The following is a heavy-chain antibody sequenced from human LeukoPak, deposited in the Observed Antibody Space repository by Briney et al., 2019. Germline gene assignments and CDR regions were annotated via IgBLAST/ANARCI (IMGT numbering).Heavy chain of an antibody. CDR2: IRYDGSNK. J-gene: IGHJ6*03. D-gene: IGHD3-10*01. V-gene: IGHV3-30*02. CDR3: AKGPGGYYYMDV. Sequence: GGSLRLSCAAPGFTSSSYGMHWGRQAPGKGLEWVSFIRYDGSNKYYVDSVKGRFTISRDNSKNTLYLQMNSLRAEDTAVYYCAKGPGGYYYMDVWGKGTTVTVSS. CDR1: GFTSSSYG.